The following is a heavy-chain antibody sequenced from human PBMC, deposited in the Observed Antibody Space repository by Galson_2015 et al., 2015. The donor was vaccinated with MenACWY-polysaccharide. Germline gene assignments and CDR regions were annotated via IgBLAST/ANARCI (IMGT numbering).Heavy chain of an antibody. D-gene: IGHD2-2*01. V-gene: IGHV3-74*01. CDR1: GFTFSSHW. CDR3: ARDRVDVPVIEAHTIFDY. Sequence: SLRLSCAASGFTFSSHWMHWVRQAPGEGRVWVSRINSDASILKYADTVKGRFTISRDNAQNTLDLEMNSLRAEDTAIYFCARDRVDVPVIEAHTIFDYWGQGVLVTVSS. J-gene: IGHJ4*02. CDR2: INSDASIL.